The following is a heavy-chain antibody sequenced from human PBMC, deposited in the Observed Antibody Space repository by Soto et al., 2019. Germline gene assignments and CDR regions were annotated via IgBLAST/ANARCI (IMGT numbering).Heavy chain of an antibody. CDR1: GGSISSYY. J-gene: IGHJ5*02. CDR2: IYYTGST. V-gene: IGHV4-59*01. D-gene: IGHD2-15*01. CDR3: ARASGCSDGSCAFAP. Sequence: SETLSLTCSVSGGSISSYYWSWIRQPPGKGLEWIGYIYYTGSTNSNLSLKSRATISLDTSKNQFSLRLTSVTAADTAVYYCARASGCSDGSCAFAPWVQGTQVTVSS.